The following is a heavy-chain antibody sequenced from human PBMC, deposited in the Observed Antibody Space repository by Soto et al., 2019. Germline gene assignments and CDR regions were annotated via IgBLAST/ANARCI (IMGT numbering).Heavy chain of an antibody. Sequence: QVQLVESGGGVVQPGRSLRLSCAASGFTFSSYAMHWVRQAPGKGLEWVAVISYDGISKHYADSVKGRFSISRDDSENTLYVQMNSLRAEATAVYYCAKDGYLDTYYFDYWGQGTLVTVSS. D-gene: IGHD3-9*01. V-gene: IGHV3-30-3*01. CDR1: GFTFSSYA. CDR3: AKDGYLDTYYFDY. J-gene: IGHJ4*02. CDR2: ISYDGISK.